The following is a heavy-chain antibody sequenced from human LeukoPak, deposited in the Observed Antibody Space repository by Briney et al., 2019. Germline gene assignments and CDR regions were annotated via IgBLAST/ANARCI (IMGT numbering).Heavy chain of an antibody. CDR2: INCGDGKT. J-gene: IGHJ4*02. Sequence: ASVNLSCSGSGSSFTNNAMKWVRQAPGQGIEWMGWINCGDGKTKYSEKFQGTVTITSDTSATTAYMDLSSLRSEDTAVYYCARSIWYNRQYYFDYWGQGTLVTVSS. CDR3: ARSIWYNRQYYFDY. CDR1: GSSFTNNA. D-gene: IGHD6-13*01. V-gene: IGHV1-3*01.